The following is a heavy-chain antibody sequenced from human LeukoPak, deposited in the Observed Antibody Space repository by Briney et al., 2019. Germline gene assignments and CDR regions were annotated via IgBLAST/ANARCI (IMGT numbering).Heavy chain of an antibody. J-gene: IGHJ4*02. V-gene: IGHV1-8*03. CDR3: AREDYYDSGSNDY. CDR1: GYTFTTYD. CDR2: MNPNSGNT. Sequence: GASVKASCKASGYTFTTYDITWVRQATGQGLEWMGWMNPNSGNTAYAQKFQGRVTITRNTSISTAYMELSSLRSEDTAVYYCAREDYYDSGSNDYWGQGTLVTVSS. D-gene: IGHD3-22*01.